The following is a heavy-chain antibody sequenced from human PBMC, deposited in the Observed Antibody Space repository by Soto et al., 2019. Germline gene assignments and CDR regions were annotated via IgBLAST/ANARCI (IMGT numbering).Heavy chain of an antibody. CDR3: ARDNGLGCDS. V-gene: IGHV3-74*01. J-gene: IGHJ4*02. CDR1: GFTFSTYW. D-gene: IGHD3-16*01. CDR2: SSSDGSST. Sequence: EVQLVESGGGLVQPGGSLRLSCAASGFTFSTYWMHWVRQAPGKGLVWVSRSSSDGSSTAYADSVKGRFTISRDSAKNTLYVQMSSLRAEDTALYYWARDNGLGCDSWGQGTLVTVSS.